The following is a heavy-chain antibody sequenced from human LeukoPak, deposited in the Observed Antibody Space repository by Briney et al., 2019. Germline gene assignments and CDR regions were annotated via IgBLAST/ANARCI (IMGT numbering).Heavy chain of an antibody. D-gene: IGHD3-22*01. Sequence: TPSETLSLTCTVSGGSISSYYWSWIRQPAGKGLEGIGRIYTSGSTNCTPSLKSRVTMSVDTSKNQFSLKLSSVTAADTAVYYCARSGYYYDSSGYSTFDYWGQGTLVTVSS. J-gene: IGHJ4*02. V-gene: IGHV4-4*07. CDR2: IYTSGST. CDR3: ARSGYYYDSSGYSTFDY. CDR1: GGSISSYY.